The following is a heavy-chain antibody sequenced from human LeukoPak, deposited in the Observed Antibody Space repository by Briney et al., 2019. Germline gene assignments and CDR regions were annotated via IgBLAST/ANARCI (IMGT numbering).Heavy chain of an antibody. CDR3: ARDGGYCSGVTCYNHYYYMDV. D-gene: IGHD2-15*01. CDR1: GDSISSSSYY. V-gene: IGHV4-39*07. J-gene: IGHJ6*03. CDR2: ISYSGST. Sequence: SETLSLTCTVSGDSISSSSYYWVWIRQTPGKGLEWIGNISYSGSTYYNPSLKSRVIISVDTSKNQFSLKLSSVTAADTAVYYCARDGGYCSGVTCYNHYYYMDVWGKGTTVTISS.